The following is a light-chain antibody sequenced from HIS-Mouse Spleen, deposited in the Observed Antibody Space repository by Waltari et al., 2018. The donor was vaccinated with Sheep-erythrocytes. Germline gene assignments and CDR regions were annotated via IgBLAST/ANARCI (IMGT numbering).Light chain of an antibody. CDR1: QSVSSSY. V-gene: IGKV3-20*01. CDR3: QQYGSSPFT. CDR2: GAS. Sequence: TQSPGTLSLSPGERATLSCRASQSVSSSYLAWYQQKPGQAPRLLIYGASSRATGIPDRFSGSGSGTDFTLTISRLEPEDFAVYYCQQYGSSPFTFGPGTKVDIK. J-gene: IGKJ3*01.